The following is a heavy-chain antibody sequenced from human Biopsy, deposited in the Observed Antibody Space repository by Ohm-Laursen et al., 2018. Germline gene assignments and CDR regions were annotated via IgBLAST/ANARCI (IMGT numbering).Heavy chain of an antibody. CDR2: MNPNSGNT. CDR1: GYTFTDYD. J-gene: IGHJ6*02. Sequence: SVKVSCKASGYTFTDYDINWVRQATGQGLEWMGWMNPNSGNTGYAQKFQGRITMTRDTSTGTVYMDLSSLRSEDTAVYYCARAGVGSDGTDSYYYGMDVWGPGTTVTVSS. V-gene: IGHV1-8*01. D-gene: IGHD5-24*01. CDR3: ARAGVGSDGTDSYYYGMDV.